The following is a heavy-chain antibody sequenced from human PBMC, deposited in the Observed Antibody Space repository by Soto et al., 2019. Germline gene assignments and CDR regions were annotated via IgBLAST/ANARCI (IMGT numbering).Heavy chain of an antibody. Sequence: LRLSCAASGFTFSNYGMHWVRQAPGKGLEWVAFIWFDGSNKFYADSVKGRFTISRDNSKNTLYLQMYSLGAEDTAVYYCARDFGSPSYIPFDYWGEETLLTAPS. V-gene: IGHV3-33*01. D-gene: IGHD3-10*01. CDR2: IWFDGSNK. J-gene: IGHJ4*02. CDR3: ARDFGSPSYIPFDY. CDR1: GFTFSNYG.